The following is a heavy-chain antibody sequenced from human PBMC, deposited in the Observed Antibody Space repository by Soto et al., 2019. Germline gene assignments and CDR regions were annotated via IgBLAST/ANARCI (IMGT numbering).Heavy chain of an antibody. V-gene: IGHV1-8*01. CDR3: TRGISDS. CDR1: GDTFNTND. D-gene: IGHD3-3*02. Sequence: QVQLVQSGAEVKKPGDSVKVSCKASGDTFNTNDFNWVRQATGQGLEWMGWMNPASGNTGFAQKFQGRVSLTMDTSTSIAYTELSSLTSEDTAMYYCTRGISDSWGQGTLVTVSS. CDR2: MNPASGNT. J-gene: IGHJ4*02.